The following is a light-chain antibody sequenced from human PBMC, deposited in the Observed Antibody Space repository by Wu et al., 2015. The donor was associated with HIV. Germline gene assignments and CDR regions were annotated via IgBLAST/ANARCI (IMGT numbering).Light chain of an antibody. V-gene: IGKV3-15*01. CDR2: GSS. Sequence: EIVMTQSPATLSVSPGERATLSCRASQRIAANLAWYQQKPGQSPRLLIFGSSTRATGIPDRFSGSGSRTEFTLTISSLQSEDFAIYYCQQYNNWPPAFGPGTKVDVK. CDR3: QQYNNWPPA. J-gene: IGKJ3*01. CDR1: QRIAAN.